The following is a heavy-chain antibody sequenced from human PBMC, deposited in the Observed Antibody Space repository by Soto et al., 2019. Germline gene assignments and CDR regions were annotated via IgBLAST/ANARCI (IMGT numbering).Heavy chain of an antibody. V-gene: IGHV4-30-4*01. Sequence: SETLSLTCTVSCVSINSGNSYWSWIRQPPGKGLEWIGFIYYRGSTYYNPTLQSRVAMSIDTSKNQFSLKLSSVTAADTAVYYCAREKIDSSGYYFDYWGQGTLVTVS. CDR1: CVSINSGNSY. J-gene: IGHJ4*02. D-gene: IGHD3-22*01. CDR3: AREKIDSSGYYFDY. CDR2: IYYRGST.